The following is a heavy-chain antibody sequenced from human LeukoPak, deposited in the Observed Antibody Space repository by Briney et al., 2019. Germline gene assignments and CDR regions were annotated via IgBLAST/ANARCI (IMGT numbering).Heavy chain of an antibody. D-gene: IGHD3-9*01. Sequence: SETLSLTCTISGGSISSYYWSWIRQPPGKGLEWIGYIYFSGSTNYNPSLKSRVTISVDTSKNQFSLKLTSVTAADTAVYYCARGSDIWTMGDDAFDIWGQGTMVTVSS. CDR1: GGSISSYY. CDR3: ARGSDIWTMGDDAFDI. J-gene: IGHJ3*02. CDR2: IYFSGST. V-gene: IGHV4-59*01.